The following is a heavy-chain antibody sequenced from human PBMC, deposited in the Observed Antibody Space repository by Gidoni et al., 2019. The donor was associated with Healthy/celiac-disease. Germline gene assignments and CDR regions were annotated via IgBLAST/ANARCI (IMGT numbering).Heavy chain of an antibody. J-gene: IGHJ4*02. CDR1: GFTFSSYG. Sequence: QVQLGESGGGVVQPGRSLSLSCAAPGFTFSSYGMHWGRQAPGKGLEWVAVIWYDGSNKYYADSVKGRFTISRDNSKNTLYLQMNSLRAEDTAVYYCARPSTYYYDAWGQGTLVTVSS. V-gene: IGHV3-33*01. CDR3: ARPSTYYYDA. CDR2: IWYDGSNK. D-gene: IGHD3-22*01.